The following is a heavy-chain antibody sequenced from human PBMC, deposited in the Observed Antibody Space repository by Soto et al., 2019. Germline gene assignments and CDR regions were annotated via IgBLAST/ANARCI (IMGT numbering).Heavy chain of an antibody. D-gene: IGHD7-27*01. CDR3: VKGNWGDY. CDR2: SRGSDGST. V-gene: IGHV3-23*01. CDR1: GFTFITYD. Sequence: EVPLLESGGGSVQPGGSLRLSCAASGFTFITYDMPWVRQAPGKGLEWVSVSRGSDGSTYYADSVKGRFTISRDNSKNTVYLQMNSLRADDTAIYYCVKGNWGDYWAQGTLVTVSS. J-gene: IGHJ4*02.